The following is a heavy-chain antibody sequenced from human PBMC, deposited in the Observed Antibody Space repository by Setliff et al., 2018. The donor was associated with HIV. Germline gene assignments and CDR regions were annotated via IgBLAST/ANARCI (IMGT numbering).Heavy chain of an antibody. Sequence: GESLKISCQGLGNMFTNNWIAWVRQMPGKGLEWMGIIYPADSDTTYNPSFQGQVTISADKSSSTAYLQWSTLKASDTAMYYCARAVREKVFRFLEWPAYYDSWGQGTLVTVSS. CDR3: ARAVREKVFRFLEWPAYYDS. CDR2: IYPADSDT. J-gene: IGHJ4*02. D-gene: IGHD3-3*01. CDR1: GNMFTNNW. V-gene: IGHV5-51*01.